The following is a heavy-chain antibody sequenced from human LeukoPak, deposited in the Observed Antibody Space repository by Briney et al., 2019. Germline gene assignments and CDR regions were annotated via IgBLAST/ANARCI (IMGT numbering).Heavy chain of an antibody. CDR3: ARGFGRYFDWLFDY. CDR1: GYTFTSYG. Sequence: ASVKVSCKASGYTFTSYGISWVRQAPGQGLEWVGWISAYNGNTNYAQKLQGRVTMTTDTSTSTAYMELRSLRSDDTAVYYCARGFGRYFDWLFDYWGQGTLVTVSS. J-gene: IGHJ4*02. V-gene: IGHV1-18*01. D-gene: IGHD3-9*01. CDR2: ISAYNGNT.